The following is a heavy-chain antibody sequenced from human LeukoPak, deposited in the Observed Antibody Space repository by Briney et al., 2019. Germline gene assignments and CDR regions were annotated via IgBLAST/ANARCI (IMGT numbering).Heavy chain of an antibody. CDR3: ARLDIVVVPAARGYYYGMDV. CDR2: IKQDGSEI. D-gene: IGHD2-2*01. V-gene: IGHV3-7*01. Sequence: GGSLRLSCAASGFTLRSYWMTWVRQAPGKGLEWVANIKQDGSEIHYVDSVKGRFTISRDNAKNSLYLQMNSLRAEDTAVYYCARLDIVVVPAARGYYYGMDVWGQGTTVTVSS. J-gene: IGHJ6*02. CDR1: GFTLRSYW.